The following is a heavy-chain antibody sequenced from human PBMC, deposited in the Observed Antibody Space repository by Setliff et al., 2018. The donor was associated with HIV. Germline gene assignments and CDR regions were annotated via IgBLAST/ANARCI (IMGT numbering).Heavy chain of an antibody. CDR3: ARERRGGYSGYDSHWYFDL. CDR2: IYHSGST. CDR1: GYSISSDYY. D-gene: IGHD5-12*01. Sequence: SETLSLTCTVSGYSISSDYYWGWIRQPPGKGLEWIGNIYHSGSTYYNPSLRSRVTISLDTSKNQFSLKLSSVTAADTAVYYCARERRGGYSGYDSHWYFDLWGRGTLVTVSS. J-gene: IGHJ2*01. V-gene: IGHV4-38-2*02.